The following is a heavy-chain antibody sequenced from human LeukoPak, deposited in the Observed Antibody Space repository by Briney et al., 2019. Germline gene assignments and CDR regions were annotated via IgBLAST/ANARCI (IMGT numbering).Heavy chain of an antibody. Sequence: SQTLSLTCTVSGGSISSGSYYWSWIRQPAGKGLEWIGRIYTSGSTNYNPSLKSRVTISEDTSKNQFSLKLSSVTAADTAVYYCARDDDYYDSSGYYYSDYWGQGTLVTVSS. CDR1: GGSISSGSYY. J-gene: IGHJ4*02. V-gene: IGHV4-61*02. CDR2: IYTSGST. D-gene: IGHD3-22*01. CDR3: ARDDDYYDSSGYYYSDY.